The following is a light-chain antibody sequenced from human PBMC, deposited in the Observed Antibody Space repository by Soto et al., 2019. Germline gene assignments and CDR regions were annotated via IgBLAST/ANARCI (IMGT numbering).Light chain of an antibody. CDR1: QSVSSY. J-gene: IGKJ3*01. V-gene: IGKV3-11*01. CDR3: QQRSNWPPQFT. Sequence: ESVLTQSPATLSLSPGERATLSCRASQSVSSYLAWYQQKPGQAPRLLTYDASNRATGIPARFSGSGSGTDFTLTISSLEPEDFAVYYCQQRSNWPPQFTFGPGTKVDIK. CDR2: DAS.